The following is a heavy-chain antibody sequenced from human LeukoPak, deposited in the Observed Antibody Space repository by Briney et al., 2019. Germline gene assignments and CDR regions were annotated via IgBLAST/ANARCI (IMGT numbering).Heavy chain of an antibody. Sequence: GGSLGLSCAASGFTFSSYWMHWVRQAPGKGLVWVSRINSDGSSTSYADSVKGRFTISRDNSKNTLYLQMNSLRAEDTAVYYCAKGNSGYDPYYYYYMDVWGKGTTVTISS. V-gene: IGHV3-74*01. J-gene: IGHJ6*03. D-gene: IGHD5-12*01. CDR3: AKGNSGYDPYYYYYMDV. CDR1: GFTFSSYW. CDR2: INSDGSST.